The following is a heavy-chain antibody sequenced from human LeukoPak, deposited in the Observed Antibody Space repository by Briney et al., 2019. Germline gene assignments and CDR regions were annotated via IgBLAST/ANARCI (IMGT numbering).Heavy chain of an antibody. CDR3: ARDRGRYPYYFDY. Sequence: SETLSLTCTVSGGSISSDYWSWIRQPAGKGLEWIGRIYTSGSTNYNPSLKSRVTISVDKSKNQFPLKLSSVTAADTAVYYCARDRGRYPYYFDYWGQGTLVTVSS. J-gene: IGHJ4*02. CDR1: GGSISSDY. CDR2: IYTSGST. D-gene: IGHD1-26*01. V-gene: IGHV4-4*07.